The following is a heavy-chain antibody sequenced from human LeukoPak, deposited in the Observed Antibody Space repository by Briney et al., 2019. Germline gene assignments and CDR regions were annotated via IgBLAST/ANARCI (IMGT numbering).Heavy chain of an antibody. Sequence: SETLSLTCAVYGGSFGGYYWSWIRQPPGKGLEWIGEINHSGSTNYNPSLKSRVTISVDTSKNQFSLKLSSVTAADTAVYYCATRYGSGSQNWFDPWGQGTLVTVSS. CDR1: GGSFGGYY. V-gene: IGHV4-34*01. D-gene: IGHD3-10*01. CDR2: INHSGST. CDR3: ATRYGSGSQNWFDP. J-gene: IGHJ5*02.